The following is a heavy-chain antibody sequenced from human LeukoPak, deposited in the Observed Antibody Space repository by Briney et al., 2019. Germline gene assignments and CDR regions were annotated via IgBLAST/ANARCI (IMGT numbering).Heavy chain of an antibody. CDR3: ARAPIGLGSDYYYYFQDV. CDR1: GFTFSSYA. J-gene: IGHJ6*03. CDR2: ISSNGGST. V-gene: IGHV3-64*01. Sequence: GGSLRLSCAASGFTFSSYAMHWVRQAPGKGLEYVSAISSNGGSTYYANSVKGRFTISRDNSKNTLYLQMGSLRAEDMAVYYCARAPIGLGSDYYYYFQDVWGKGTTVTVSS. D-gene: IGHD3-10*01.